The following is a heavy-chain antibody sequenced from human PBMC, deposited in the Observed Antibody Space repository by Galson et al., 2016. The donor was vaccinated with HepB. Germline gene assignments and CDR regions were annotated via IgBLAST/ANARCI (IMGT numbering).Heavy chain of an antibody. V-gene: IGHV4-61*01. Sequence: ETLSLTCTVSGGSVNSGRYYWCWLRQPPGKGLEWIGYIYYSGITNYNPSLKSRVAISVDTSKNQFSLKLTSVTAADAAVYYCARGFSSSWFYYFDFWGQGIQVTVSS. CDR2: IYYSGIT. CDR1: GGSVNSGRYY. D-gene: IGHD6-13*01. CDR3: ARGFSSSWFYYFDF. J-gene: IGHJ4*02.